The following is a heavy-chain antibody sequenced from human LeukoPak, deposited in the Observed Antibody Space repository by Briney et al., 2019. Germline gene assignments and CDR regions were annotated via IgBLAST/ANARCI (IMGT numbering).Heavy chain of an antibody. D-gene: IGHD3-10*01. Sequence: SETLSLTCAVYGGSFSGYYWSWIRQPPGKGLEWIGEINHRGSTNYNPSLKSRVTISVDTSKNQFSLKLSSVTAADTAVYYCARGPGSNGDYWGQGTLVTVSS. CDR2: INHRGST. CDR3: ARGPGSNGDY. J-gene: IGHJ4*02. V-gene: IGHV4-34*01. CDR1: GGSFSGYY.